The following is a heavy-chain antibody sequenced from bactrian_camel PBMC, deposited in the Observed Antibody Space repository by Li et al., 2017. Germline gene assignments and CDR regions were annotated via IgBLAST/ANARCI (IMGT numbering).Heavy chain of an antibody. D-gene: IGHD4*01. CDR1: GFTFSNYW. CDR3: AKVLIERLTAWWLGVPYNY. J-gene: IGHJ4*01. CDR2: IQSDGSKT. V-gene: IGHV3S6*01. Sequence: VQLVESGGGLVQPGGSLRLSCAASGFTFSNYWMFWVRQAPGKGLEWVSSIQSDGSKTYYADSVKGRFTVSRDNAKNTLYLQMNSLKPEDTAMYYCAKVLIERLTAWWLGVPYNYWGQGTQVTVS.